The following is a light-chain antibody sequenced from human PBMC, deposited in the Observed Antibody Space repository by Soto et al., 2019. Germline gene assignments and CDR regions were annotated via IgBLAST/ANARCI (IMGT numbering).Light chain of an antibody. J-gene: IGLJ1*01. Sequence: QSVLTQPASVSGSPGQSITISCTGTSSDVGGYNYVSWYQQHPGKAPKLMIYAVTDRPSGVSSRFSGSKSGNTASLTISGLQAEDEADYSCSSYTSSNNFVFGTGTKITVL. CDR2: AVT. CDR3: SSYTSSNNFV. CDR1: SSDVGGYNY. V-gene: IGLV2-14*01.